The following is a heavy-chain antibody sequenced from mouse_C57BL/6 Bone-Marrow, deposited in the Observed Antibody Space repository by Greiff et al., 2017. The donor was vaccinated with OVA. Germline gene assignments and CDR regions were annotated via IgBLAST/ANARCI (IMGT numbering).Heavy chain of an antibody. V-gene: IGHV3-6*01. CDR3: ARDQGAY. CDR1: GYSITSGYY. Sequence: VQLQESGPGLVKPSQSLSLTCSVTGYSITSGYYWNWIRQFPGNKLEWMGYISYDGSNNYNPSLKNRISITRDTSKNQFFLKLNSVTTEDTATYYCARDQGAYWGQGTLVTVSA. J-gene: IGHJ3*01. CDR2: ISYDGSN.